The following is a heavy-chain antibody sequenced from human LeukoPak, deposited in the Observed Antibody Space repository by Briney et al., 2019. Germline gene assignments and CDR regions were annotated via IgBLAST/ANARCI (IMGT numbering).Heavy chain of an antibody. J-gene: IGHJ6*03. CDR2: ISGSSSYI. CDR3: ARLQWDPSYYYYMDV. V-gene: IGHV3-21*06. D-gene: IGHD1-26*01. CDR1: GFTFSSYG. Sequence: GGSLRLSCAASGFTFSSYGMHWVRQAPGKGLEWVSSISGSSSYIYYADSVKGRFTISRDNAKNSFYLQMNSLRADDTAMYYCARLQWDPSYYYYMDVWGKGATVTISS.